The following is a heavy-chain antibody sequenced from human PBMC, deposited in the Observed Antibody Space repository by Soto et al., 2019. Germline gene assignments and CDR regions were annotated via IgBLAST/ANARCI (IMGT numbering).Heavy chain of an antibody. D-gene: IGHD5-18*01. CDR3: ARDPGYSYGYN. CDR1: GGSISSISSY. V-gene: IGHV4-61*01. J-gene: IGHJ4*02. CDR2: IYYSGST. Sequence: PSETLSLTCTVSGGSISSISSYWSWIRQPPGKGLEWIGYIYYSGSTNYNPSLKSRVTISLDTSKNQFSLKLSSVTAADTAVYYCARDPGYSYGYNWGQGTLVTVSS.